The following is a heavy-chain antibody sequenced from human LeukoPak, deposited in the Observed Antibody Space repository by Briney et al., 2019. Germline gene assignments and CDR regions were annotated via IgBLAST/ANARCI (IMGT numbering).Heavy chain of an antibody. V-gene: IGHV4-34*01. J-gene: IGHJ4*02. CDR1: GRSFSGYY. Sequence: SETLSLTCAVYGRSFSGYYWSWIRQPPGKGLEWIGEINHSGSTNYNPSLKSRVTISVDTSKNQFSLKLSSVTAADTAVYYCARYVITGTTGFDYWGQGTLVTVSS. D-gene: IGHD1-20*01. CDR2: INHSGST. CDR3: ARYVITGTTGFDY.